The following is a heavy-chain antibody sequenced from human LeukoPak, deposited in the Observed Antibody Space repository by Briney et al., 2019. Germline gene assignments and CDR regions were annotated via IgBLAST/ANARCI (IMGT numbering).Heavy chain of an antibody. V-gene: IGHV5-51*01. D-gene: IGHD4-23*01. J-gene: IGHJ6*02. CDR2: IYPGDSDT. Sequence: GESLKISCKGSGYSFTKYWIGWVRQMPGKGLEWMGIIYPGDSDTRYSPSFRGQVTISADKSISTAYLQWSSLKASDTAMYYCARHVGNDYYYYGMDVWGQGTTVTVSS. CDR3: ARHVGNDYYYYGMDV. CDR1: GYSFTKYW.